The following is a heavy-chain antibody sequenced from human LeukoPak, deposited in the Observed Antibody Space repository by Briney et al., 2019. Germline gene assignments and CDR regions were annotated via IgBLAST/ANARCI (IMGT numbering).Heavy chain of an antibody. CDR3: ATDRGWRTSGYYLYYFEY. CDR1: GFTFSSTS. J-gene: IGHJ4*02. Sequence: GGSLRLSCAASGFTFSSTSMSWVRQAPGKGLEWVAVTVGGGDGTYYADSVKGRFTISRDNTMNSLYLQMSSLRAEDTAVYYCATDRGWRTSGYYLYYFEYWGQGTLVTYSS. V-gene: IGHV3-23*01. CDR2: TVGGGDGT. D-gene: IGHD3-3*01.